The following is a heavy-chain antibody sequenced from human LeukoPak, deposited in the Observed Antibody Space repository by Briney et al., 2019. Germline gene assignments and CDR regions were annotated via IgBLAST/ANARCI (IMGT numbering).Heavy chain of an antibody. CDR1: GFTFSSYS. CDR3: ARGRQQLVLMDV. CDR2: ISSSSSYI. J-gene: IGHJ6*03. D-gene: IGHD6-13*01. V-gene: IGHV3-21*01. Sequence: PGGSLRLSCAASGFTFSSYSMNWVRQAPGKGLEWVSSISSSSSYIYYADSVKGRFTISRDNAKNSLYLQMNSLRAEDTAVYHCARGRQQLVLMDVWGKGATVTVSS.